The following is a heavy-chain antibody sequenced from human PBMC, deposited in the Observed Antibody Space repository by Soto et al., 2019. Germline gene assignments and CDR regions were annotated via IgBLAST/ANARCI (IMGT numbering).Heavy chain of an antibody. CDR3: ARVSHDIVVVVAANEY. Sequence: QVQLVQSGAEVKKPGASVKVSCKASGYTFTSYGISWVRQAPGQGLEWMGWISAYNGNKNYEQKLQGRVTMTTDTSTSTAYMELRSLRSDDKSVYYCARVSHDIVVVVAANEYCGQGTMVTVSS. D-gene: IGHD2-15*01. J-gene: IGHJ4*02. CDR2: ISAYNGNK. V-gene: IGHV1-18*01. CDR1: GYTFTSYG.